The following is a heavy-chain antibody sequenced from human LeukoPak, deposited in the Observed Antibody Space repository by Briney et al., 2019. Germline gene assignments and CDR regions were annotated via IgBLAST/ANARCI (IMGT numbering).Heavy chain of an antibody. CDR3: ARDRVGGYDYAYFDL. J-gene: IGHJ2*01. D-gene: IGHD5-12*01. CDR1: GGSVSNGNYY. CDR2: LYYSGST. V-gene: IGHV4-61*01. Sequence: SETLSLTCTVSGGSVSNGNYYWSWIRQPPGKGLEWIGYLYYSGSTNYNPSLKSRVTISIDTSKNQFSLKLSSVTAADMAVYYCARDRVGGYDYAYFDLWGRGTLVTVSS.